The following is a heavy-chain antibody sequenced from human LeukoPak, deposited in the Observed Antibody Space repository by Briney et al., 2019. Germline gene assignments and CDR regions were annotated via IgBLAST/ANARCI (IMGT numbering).Heavy chain of an antibody. V-gene: IGHV4-59*01. CDR1: GGSISSYY. D-gene: IGHD6-13*01. CDR2: IYNRGST. J-gene: IGHJ4*02. Sequence: PSGTLSLTCTVSGGSISSYYWSWIRQPPGKGLEWIGYIYNRGSTNYNPSLKSRVTISVDTSKNQFSLKLNSVTAADTAVYYCARAQYSSSWSFFDSWGQGTLVTVSS. CDR3: ARAQYSSSWSFFDS.